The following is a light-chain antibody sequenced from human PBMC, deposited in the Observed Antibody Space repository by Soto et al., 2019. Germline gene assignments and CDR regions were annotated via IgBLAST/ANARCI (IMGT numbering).Light chain of an antibody. CDR3: QQSYSTPPA. J-gene: IGKJ1*01. CDR1: QSISSY. CDR2: AAS. V-gene: IGKV1-39*01. Sequence: DIQMTQSPSSLSASVGDRVTITCRASQSISSYLNWYQQKPGKAPKLLIYAASSVQSGVPSRFSGSGLGTDFTITSSSLQPEDSATYYCQQSYSTPPAFGQGTKVEIK.